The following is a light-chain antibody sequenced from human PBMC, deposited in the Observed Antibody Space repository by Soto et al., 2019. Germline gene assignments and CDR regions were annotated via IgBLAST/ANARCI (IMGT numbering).Light chain of an antibody. Sequence: QSVLTQPPSMSGTPGQRVTISCSGSRSNIGGNAVTWYQQVPGTAHRLLIYANDQRPSGVSDRFSGSKSATSASLAISGLQSEDEADYYCAVWDDNLKGLFGGGTQLTVL. CDR1: RSNIGGNA. CDR3: AVWDDNLKGL. J-gene: IGLJ2*01. CDR2: AND. V-gene: IGLV1-44*01.